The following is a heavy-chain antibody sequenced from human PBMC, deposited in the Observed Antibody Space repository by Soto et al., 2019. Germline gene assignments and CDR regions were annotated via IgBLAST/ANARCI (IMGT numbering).Heavy chain of an antibody. CDR3: ARARYDYVWGSYPLGTFDY. CDR1: GGSFGGYY. D-gene: IGHD3-16*02. Sequence: SETLSLTCAVYGGSFGGYYWSWIRQPPGKGLEWIGEINHSGSTNYNPSLKSRVTISVDTSKNQFSLKLSSVTAADTAVYYCARARYDYVWGSYPLGTFDYWGQGTLVTVSS. J-gene: IGHJ4*02. CDR2: INHSGST. V-gene: IGHV4-34*01.